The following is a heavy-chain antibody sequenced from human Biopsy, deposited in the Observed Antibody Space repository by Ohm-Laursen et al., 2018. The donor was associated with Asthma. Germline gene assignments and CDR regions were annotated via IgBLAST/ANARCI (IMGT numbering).Heavy chain of an antibody. Sequence: SLRLSCAASVFSFSNFAIHWVCQAPRKGLEWVGVISKDASTQDYADSAKGRFTMARDNSKNTLDLQMNSLREEDTAVYYCVRDGTDDAFDIWGQGTVVSVSS. V-gene: IGHV3-30*01. CDR3: VRDGTDDAFDI. J-gene: IGHJ3*02. CDR2: ISKDASTQ. CDR1: VFSFSNFA. D-gene: IGHD1-1*01.